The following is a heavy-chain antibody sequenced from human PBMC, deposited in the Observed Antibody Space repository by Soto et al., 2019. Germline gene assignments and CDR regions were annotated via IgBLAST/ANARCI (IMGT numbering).Heavy chain of an antibody. V-gene: IGHV3-30-3*01. D-gene: IGHD3-16*01. CDR1: GLTLTGHS. CDR3: AGDLCGGVTDPAHDT. J-gene: IGHJ4*02. CDR2: ISYDGINE. Sequence: VESGGGVVQPARSLTLSCTDSGLTLTGHSMHWVRQAPGKGLEWLAGISYDGINEYYAESVKGRFIISRDRTDKTVYLEMTALRLADTASYYCAGDLCGGVTDPAHDTWAEGTLVSVSS.